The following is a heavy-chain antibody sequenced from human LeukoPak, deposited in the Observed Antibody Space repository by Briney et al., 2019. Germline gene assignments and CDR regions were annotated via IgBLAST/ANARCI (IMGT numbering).Heavy chain of an antibody. Sequence: SETLSLTCTVSGGSISSSGYYWGWIRQPPGKGLEWIGSIYYSGSTYYNPSLKSRVTISVDTSKNQFSLKLSSVTAADTAVYYCARQGGRITIFGVVIGYFDYWGQGTLVTVSS. D-gene: IGHD3-3*01. CDR2: IYYSGST. CDR3: ARQGGRITIFGVVIGYFDY. J-gene: IGHJ4*02. V-gene: IGHV4-39*01. CDR1: GGSISSSGYY.